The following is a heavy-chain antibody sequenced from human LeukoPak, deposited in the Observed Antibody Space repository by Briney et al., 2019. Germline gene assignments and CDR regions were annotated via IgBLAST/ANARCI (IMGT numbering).Heavy chain of an antibody. V-gene: IGHV3-21*01. CDR2: ISSSSSYI. Sequence: GGSLRLSCAASGFTISSNYMSWVRQAPGKGLEWVSSISSSSSYIYYADSVKGRFTISRDNAQNSLYLQMNSLRAEDTAVYYCARAYYYDSSGNPFDFWGQGTLVTVSS. CDR1: GFTISSNY. D-gene: IGHD3-22*01. J-gene: IGHJ4*02. CDR3: ARAYYYDSSGNPFDF.